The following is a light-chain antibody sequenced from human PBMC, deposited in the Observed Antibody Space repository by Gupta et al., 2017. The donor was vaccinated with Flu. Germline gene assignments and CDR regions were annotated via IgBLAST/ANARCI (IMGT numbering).Light chain of an antibody. CDR2: RVS. CDR1: QSLVHRNGNIY. J-gene: IGKJ1*01. CDR3: KQGKSLQT. Sequence: DVVLTQSPLALPVTLGQPASISCRSSQSLVHRNGNIYLTWFQQRPGQSPRRLIYRVSNRDYGVPDRFSGSGSGTDFTLKSSRGEAEDVGVYYGKQGKSLQTFGQGTKVEIK. V-gene: IGKV2-30*02.